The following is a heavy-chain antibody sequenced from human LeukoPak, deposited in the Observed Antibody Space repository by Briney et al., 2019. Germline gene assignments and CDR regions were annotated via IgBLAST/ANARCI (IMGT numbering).Heavy chain of an antibody. V-gene: IGHV3-23*01. J-gene: IGHJ4*02. CDR1: GFTFSSYA. D-gene: IGHD5-12*01. CDR2: ITGSGGST. CDR3: AKDRNRVDIVAASDY. Sequence: GGSLRLSCAASGFTFSSYAMTWVRQAPGKGLEWVSAITGSGGSTYYADSVKGRFTISRDNSKNTVYLQMNSLRAEDTAVYYCAKDRNRVDIVAASDYWGQGTLVTVSS.